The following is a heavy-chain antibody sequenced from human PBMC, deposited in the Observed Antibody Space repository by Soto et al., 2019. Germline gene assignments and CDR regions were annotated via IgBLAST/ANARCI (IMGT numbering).Heavy chain of an antibody. D-gene: IGHD2-2*01. CDR2: ITGSGDRT. V-gene: IGHV3-23*01. J-gene: IGHJ4*02. CDR1: GFTFSFYA. Sequence: EVQLLESGGGLVQPGGSLRLSCAASGFTFSFYAMTWVRQAPGKGVQWVSAITGSGDRTYYADSVKGRFTVSRDTSKNTLYLQMNSLRAEDTAVYYCAKESVDCSSTSCPDYWGQGTLVTVSS. CDR3: AKESVDCSSTSCPDY.